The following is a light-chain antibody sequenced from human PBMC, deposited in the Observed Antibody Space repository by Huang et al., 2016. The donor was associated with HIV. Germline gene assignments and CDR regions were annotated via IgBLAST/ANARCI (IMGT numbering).Light chain of an antibody. Sequence: DIQMTQSPSSLSASVGDRVNITCQASQDIGKYVNWYQQKPGQVPKLLIFDAANLETGVPSRFSGSGSGTDFTFTITTLQPEDIATYYCQHYDSLPPWTFGQGTRVQI. CDR1: QDIGKY. V-gene: IGKV1-33*01. J-gene: IGKJ1*01. CDR3: QHYDSLPPWT. CDR2: DAA.